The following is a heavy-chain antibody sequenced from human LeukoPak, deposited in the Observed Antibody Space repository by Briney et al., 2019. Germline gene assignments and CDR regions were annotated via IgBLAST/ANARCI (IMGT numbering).Heavy chain of an antibody. D-gene: IGHD6-6*01. J-gene: IGHJ4*02. CDR3: XXXQLGRYPAPFDY. CDR1: GYTFTSYG. Sequence: ASVKVSCKASGYTFTSYGISWVRQAPGQGLEWMGWISAYNGNTNYAQKLQGRVTMTTDTSTSTAYMELRSLRSDDTAVYYCXXXQLGRYPAPFDYWGQGTLVTVSS. CDR2: ISAYNGNT. V-gene: IGHV1-18*01.